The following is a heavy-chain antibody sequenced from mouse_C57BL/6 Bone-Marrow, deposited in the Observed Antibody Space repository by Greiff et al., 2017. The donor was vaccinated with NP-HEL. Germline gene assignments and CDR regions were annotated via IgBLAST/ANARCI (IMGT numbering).Heavy chain of an antibody. J-gene: IGHJ1*03. V-gene: IGHV1-20*01. CDR1: GYSFTGYF. CDR2: INPYNGDT. CDR3: ARCKLLRYPDWYFDV. D-gene: IGHD1-1*01. Sequence: EVQLQQSGPELVKPGDSVKISCKASGYSFTGYFMNWVMQSHGKSLEWIGRINPYNGDTFYNQKFKGKATLTVDKSSSTAHMELRSLTSEDSAVYYCARCKLLRYPDWYFDVWGTGTTVTVSS.